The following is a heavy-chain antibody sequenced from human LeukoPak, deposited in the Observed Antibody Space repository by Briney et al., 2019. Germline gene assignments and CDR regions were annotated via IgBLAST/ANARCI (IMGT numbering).Heavy chain of an antibody. V-gene: IGHV4-39*01. J-gene: IGHJ4*02. CDR2: IYYSGSA. CDR1: GGSISSSIYY. D-gene: IGHD6-13*01. Sequence: SETLSLTCTVSGGSISSSIYYWGWIRQPPGKGLEWIGSIYYSGSAYYSPSLKSRVTMSVDTSKNQFSLKLSSVTAADTAVYYCATWGQQLGIDYWGQGTLVTVSS. CDR3: ATWGQQLGIDY.